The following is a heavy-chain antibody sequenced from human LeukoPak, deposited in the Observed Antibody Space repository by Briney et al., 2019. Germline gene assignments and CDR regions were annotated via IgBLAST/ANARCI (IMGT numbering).Heavy chain of an antibody. Sequence: GGSLRLSCAASGFTFSNYWMHWVRQAPGKGLVWVSRINGDGGVINYADPVKGRFTISRDNAKNTLYLQMNSLRAEDSAVYYCARDATQNWGQGTLVTVSS. CDR3: ARDATQN. V-gene: IGHV3-74*01. CDR2: INGDGGVI. CDR1: GFTFSNYW. J-gene: IGHJ4*02.